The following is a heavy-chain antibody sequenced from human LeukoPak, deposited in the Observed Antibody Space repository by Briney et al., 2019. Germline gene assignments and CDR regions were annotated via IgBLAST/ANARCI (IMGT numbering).Heavy chain of an antibody. Sequence: GESLKISCKGSGYSFTTYWIGWVRQMPGKGLEWMGIIYPGDSDTRYCPSFQGQVTISADKSITTAYLQWSSLKASDTAMYYCARRVYGSSDFYYAFDYWGQGTLVTVSS. CDR3: ARRVYGSSDFYYAFDY. D-gene: IGHD3-22*01. CDR2: IYPGDSDT. J-gene: IGHJ4*02. CDR1: GYSFTTYW. V-gene: IGHV5-51*01.